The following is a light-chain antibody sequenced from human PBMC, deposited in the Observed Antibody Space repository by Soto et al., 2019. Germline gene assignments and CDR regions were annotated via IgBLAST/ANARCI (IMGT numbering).Light chain of an antibody. CDR1: SNDVGGYNY. Sequence: QSALTQPASVSGSPGQSITISCTGTSNDVGGYNYVSWYQQHPGKAPKLMIYEVSNWPSGVSNRFSGSKSGNTAFLTISGLQAEDEADYYCSSYTNSNTQVFGGGTKLTVL. V-gene: IGLV2-14*01. CDR3: SSYTNSNTQV. J-gene: IGLJ3*02. CDR2: EVS.